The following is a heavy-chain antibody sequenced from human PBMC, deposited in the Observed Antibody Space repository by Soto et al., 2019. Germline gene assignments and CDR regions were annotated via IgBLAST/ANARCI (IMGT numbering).Heavy chain of an antibody. CDR3: ARDLGYCSGGSCYPAWPFGY. J-gene: IGHJ4*02. D-gene: IGHD2-15*01. Sequence: QVQLVQSGAEVKKPGSSVKVSCKASGGTFSSYAISWVRQAPGQGLEWMGGIIPIFGTANYAQKFQGRVTITADESTSTAYMELSSLRSEDTAVYYCARDLGYCSGGSCYPAWPFGYWGKGTLVTVSS. CDR2: IIPIFGTA. CDR1: GGTFSSYA. V-gene: IGHV1-69*01.